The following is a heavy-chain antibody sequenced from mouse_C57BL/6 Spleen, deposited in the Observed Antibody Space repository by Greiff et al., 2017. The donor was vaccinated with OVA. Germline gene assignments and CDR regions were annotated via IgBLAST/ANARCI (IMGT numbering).Heavy chain of an antibody. Sequence: VKVVESGPGLVAPSQSLSITCTVSGFSLTSYAISWVRQPPGKGLEWLGVIWTCGGTNYNSALKSRLSISKDNSKSQVFLKMNSLQTDDTARYYCARKGDGYDYFDYWGQGTTLTVSS. CDR2: IWTCGGT. V-gene: IGHV2-9-1*01. D-gene: IGHD2-2*01. J-gene: IGHJ2*01. CDR1: GFSLTSYA. CDR3: ARKGDGYDYFDY.